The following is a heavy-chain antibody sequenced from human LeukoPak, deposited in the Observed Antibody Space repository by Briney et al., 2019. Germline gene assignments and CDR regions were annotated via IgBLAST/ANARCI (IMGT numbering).Heavy chain of an antibody. CDR1: GGSISSYY. CDR2: IYTSGST. J-gene: IGHJ4*02. Sequence: SETLSLTRTVSGGSISSYYWSWIRQPAGKGLEWTGRIYTSGSTNYNPSLKSRVTMSVDTSKNQFSLKLSSVTAADTAVYYCARGGLDPSYFDYWGQGTLVTVSS. V-gene: IGHV4-4*07. D-gene: IGHD6-19*01. CDR3: ARGGLDPSYFDY.